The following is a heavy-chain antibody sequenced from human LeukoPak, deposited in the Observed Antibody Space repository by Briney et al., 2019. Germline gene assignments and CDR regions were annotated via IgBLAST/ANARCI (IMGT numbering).Heavy chain of an antibody. CDR2: ISSGDRT. V-gene: IGHV3-23*01. Sequence: GGSLRLSCAASGFSFSDYYMHWVRQAPGKGLEWVAGISSGDRTFHAESVKGRFTISRDKSKDTLYLQMNSLRAEDTAVYYCAKDATASPYFHWFDNWGQGTQVIVSS. CDR3: AKDATASPYFHWFDN. D-gene: IGHD3-9*01. CDR1: GFSFSDYY. J-gene: IGHJ4*02.